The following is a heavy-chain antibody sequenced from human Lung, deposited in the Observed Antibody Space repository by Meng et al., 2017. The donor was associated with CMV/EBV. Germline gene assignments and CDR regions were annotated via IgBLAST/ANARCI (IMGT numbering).Heavy chain of an antibody. J-gene: IGHJ4*02. CDR3: ARGFYDFWSGFGAVDY. CDR2: IYNSGST. CDR1: GGSVSTSSSY. Sequence: SETLSLXXTVSGGSVSTSSSYWSWIRQPPGKGLEWIGFIYNSGSTNDNPSLKSRDTISVDTSKNQFSLKLTSVTVADTAVYYCARGFYDFWSGFGAVDYWGQGXLVTVSS. D-gene: IGHD3-3*01. V-gene: IGHV4-61*01.